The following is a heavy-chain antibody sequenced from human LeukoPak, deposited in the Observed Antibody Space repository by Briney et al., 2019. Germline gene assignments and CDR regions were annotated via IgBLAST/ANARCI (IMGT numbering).Heavy chain of an antibody. D-gene: IGHD3-22*01. Sequence: SETLSLTCTVSGGSISSYYWSRIRQPPGKGLEWIGYIYYSGSTNYNPSLKSRVTISVDTSKNQFSLKLSSVTAADTAAYYCARHYYDSSGYSGPYYFDYWGQGTLVTVSS. J-gene: IGHJ4*02. CDR1: GGSISSYY. CDR3: ARHYYDSSGYSGPYYFDY. V-gene: IGHV4-59*01. CDR2: IYYSGST.